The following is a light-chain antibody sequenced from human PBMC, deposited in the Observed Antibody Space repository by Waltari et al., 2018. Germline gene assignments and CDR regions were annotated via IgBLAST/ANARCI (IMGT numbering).Light chain of an antibody. CDR1: QSVLYSSNNKNY. V-gene: IGKV4-1*01. J-gene: IGKJ5*01. Sequence: DIVMTQSPDSLAVSLGERATINRKSSQSVLYSSNNKNYLAWYQQKPGQAPKLLIYWASTRESGVPDRFSGSGSGTDFTLTISSLQSEDFAVYYCQYNHWSLISFGQGTRLEMK. CDR2: WAS. CDR3: QYNHWSLIS.